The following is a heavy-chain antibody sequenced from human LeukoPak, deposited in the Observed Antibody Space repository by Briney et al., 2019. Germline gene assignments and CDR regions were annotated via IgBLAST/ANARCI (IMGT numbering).Heavy chain of an antibody. J-gene: IGHJ4*02. CDR1: GYSFTSYW. V-gene: IGHV5-10-1*01. D-gene: IGHD6-13*01. CDR3: ARHYGAAGDFDY. CDR2: IDPSDSYT. Sequence: GESLKISCKGSGYSFTSYWISRVRQMPGKGLEWMGRIDPSDSYTNYSPSFEGHVTISADKSISTAYLQWSSLKASDIATYYCARHYGAAGDFDYWGQGTLVTVSS.